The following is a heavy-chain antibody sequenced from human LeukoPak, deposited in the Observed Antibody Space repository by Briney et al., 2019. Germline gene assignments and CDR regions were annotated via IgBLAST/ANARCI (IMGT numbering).Heavy chain of an antibody. CDR1: GYTFTGYY. Sequence: ASVKVSCRASGYTFTGYYMHWVRQAPGQGLEWMGWINPNSGGTSYAQKFQGRVTMTRDTSISTAYMELSRLRSDDTAVYYCARGYRITPFFGMDVWGQGTTVTVSS. J-gene: IGHJ6*02. CDR3: ARGYRITPFFGMDV. D-gene: IGHD3-10*01. CDR2: INPNSGGT. V-gene: IGHV1-2*02.